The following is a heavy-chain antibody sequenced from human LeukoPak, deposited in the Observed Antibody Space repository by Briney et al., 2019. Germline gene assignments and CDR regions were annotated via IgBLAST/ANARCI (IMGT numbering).Heavy chain of an antibody. V-gene: IGHV3-30*02. D-gene: IGHD4-17*01. Sequence: GGSLRLSCAASVFTFSSYGMHWVRQAPGKGLEWVAFIRYDGSNKYYADSVKGRFTISRDNSKNTLYLQMNSLRAEDTAVYYCAKRYGDYGTFDYWGQGTLVTVSS. CDR1: VFTFSSYG. J-gene: IGHJ4*02. CDR2: IRYDGSNK. CDR3: AKRYGDYGTFDY.